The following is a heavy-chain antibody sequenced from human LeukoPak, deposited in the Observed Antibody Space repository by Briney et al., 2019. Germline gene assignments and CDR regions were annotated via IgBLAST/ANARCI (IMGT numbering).Heavy chain of an antibody. J-gene: IGHJ4*02. D-gene: IGHD6-19*01. CDR1: GYAFTKYD. Sequence: ASVKVSCKASGYAFTKYDINWVRQATGQGLEWMGWMNPNSGHTGYAQKFQGRVTITRNTSISTAYMELSSLRSEDTAVYYCARVVAVADTAKPHYWGQGTLVTVSS. V-gene: IGHV1-8*03. CDR2: MNPNSGHT. CDR3: ARVVAVADTAKPHY.